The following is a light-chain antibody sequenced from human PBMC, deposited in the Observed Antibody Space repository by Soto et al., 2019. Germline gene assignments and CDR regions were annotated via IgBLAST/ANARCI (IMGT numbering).Light chain of an antibody. Sequence: ILATPPPLPLPVTPREPASLSGTSSQSLLHSNGYNYLDWYLQRPGQSPQXXXYLGSNRASGVPDRFSGSGSGTDFTLKISRVEAEDVGVYYGMQPLQTPWTFGQGTKVDIK. J-gene: IGKJ1*01. CDR1: QSLLHSNGYNY. V-gene: IGKV2-28*01. CDR3: MQPLQTPWT. CDR2: LGS.